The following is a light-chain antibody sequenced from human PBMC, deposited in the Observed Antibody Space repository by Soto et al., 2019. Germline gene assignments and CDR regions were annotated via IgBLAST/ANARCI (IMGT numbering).Light chain of an antibody. J-gene: IGKJ1*01. CDR2: AAS. V-gene: IGKV1-27*01. CDR1: QGINNY. Sequence: DIQMTQSPSSLSASVGDRVTITCRASQGINNYLAWYQQKPGEVPKLLIYAASTLKSGVPSRFSGSGSGTDFTLTISSLQAEDVAIYYCQKYNSAHRTFGQGTKVEIK. CDR3: QKYNSAHRT.